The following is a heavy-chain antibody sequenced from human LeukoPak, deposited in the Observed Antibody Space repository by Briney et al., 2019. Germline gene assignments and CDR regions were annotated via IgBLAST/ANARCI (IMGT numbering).Heavy chain of an antibody. J-gene: IGHJ4*02. CDR3: ASGGFGELPQYYFDY. Sequence: ASVKVSCKASGYTFTSYAMNWVRQAPGQGLEWMGWINTNTGNPTYAQGFTGRFVFSLDTSVSTAYLQICSLKAEDTAVYYCASGGFGELPQYYFDYWGQGTLVTVSS. CDR1: GYTFTSYA. D-gene: IGHD3-10*01. CDR2: INTNTGNP. V-gene: IGHV7-4-1*01.